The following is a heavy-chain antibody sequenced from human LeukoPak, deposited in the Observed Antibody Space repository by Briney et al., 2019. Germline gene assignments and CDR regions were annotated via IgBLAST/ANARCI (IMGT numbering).Heavy chain of an antibody. V-gene: IGHV3-30*03. J-gene: IGHJ6*02. Sequence: GGSLRLSCAASGFTFSSYSMNWVRQAPGKGLEWVADITYDGSNKYYADSVKGRFTISRDNSKNTLYLQMNSLRAEDTAVYYCARVLYYYGMDVWGQGTTVTVSS. CDR3: ARVLYYYGMDV. CDR2: ITYDGSNK. CDR1: GFTFSSYS.